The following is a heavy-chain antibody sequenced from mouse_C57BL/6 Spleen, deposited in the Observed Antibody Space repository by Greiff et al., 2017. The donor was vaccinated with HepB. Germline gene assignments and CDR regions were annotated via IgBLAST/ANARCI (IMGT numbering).Heavy chain of an antibody. J-gene: IGHJ4*01. Sequence: EVKVVESGPELVKPGASVKISCKASGYSFTGYFMNWVKQSHGKSLEWIGRINPYNGDTFYNQKFKGKATLTVDKSSSTAHMELLSLTSEDFAVYYCAREVGVITTVVATYDYAMDYWGQGTSVTVSS. CDR2: INPYNGDT. V-gene: IGHV1-37*01. CDR3: AREVGVITTVVATYDYAMDY. CDR1: GYSFTGYF. D-gene: IGHD1-1*01.